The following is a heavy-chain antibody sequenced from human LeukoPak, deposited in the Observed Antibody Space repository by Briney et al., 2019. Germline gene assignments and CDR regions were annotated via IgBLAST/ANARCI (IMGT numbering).Heavy chain of an antibody. D-gene: IGHD3-9*01. CDR3: ARERVRYPPDY. CDR2: INPSGGST. V-gene: IGHV1-46*01. CDR1: GYTFTSYY. Sequence: ASVKVSCKASGYTFTSYYMHWVRQAPGQGLEWMGIINPSGGSTSYAQKFQGRVTMTTDTSTSTAYMELRSLRSDDTAVYYCARERVRYPPDYWGQGTLVTVSS. J-gene: IGHJ4*02.